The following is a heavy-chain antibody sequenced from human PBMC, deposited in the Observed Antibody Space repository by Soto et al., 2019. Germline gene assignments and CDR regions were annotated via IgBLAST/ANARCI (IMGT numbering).Heavy chain of an antibody. CDR1: GYTFTSYD. V-gene: IGHV1-8*01. CDR3: ARQFGGYFYYYGMEV. D-gene: IGHD3-3*01. CDR2: MNPNSGNT. Sequence: QVQLVQSGAEVQKPGASVKVSCKASGYTFTSYDINWVRQATGQGLEWMGWMNPNSGNTGYAQKFQGRVTMTRKTSISKEYMELNSLRSEDTAVYYCARQFGGYFYYYGMEVWGKGTTVTVSS. J-gene: IGHJ6*04.